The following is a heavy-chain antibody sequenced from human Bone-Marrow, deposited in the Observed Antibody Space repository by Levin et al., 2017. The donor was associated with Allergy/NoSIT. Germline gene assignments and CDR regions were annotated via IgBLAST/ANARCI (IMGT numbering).Heavy chain of an antibody. Sequence: GGSLRLSCAASGFTFSNAWMSWVRQAPGKGLEWVGRIKSKTDGGTTDYAAPVKGRFTISRDDSKNTLYLQMNSLKTEDTAVYYCTTEDLSSSRETGFDYWGQGTLVTVSS. CDR2: IKSKTDGGTT. D-gene: IGHD6-13*01. J-gene: IGHJ4*02. CDR1: GFTFSNAW. V-gene: IGHV3-15*01. CDR3: TTEDLSSSRETGFDY.